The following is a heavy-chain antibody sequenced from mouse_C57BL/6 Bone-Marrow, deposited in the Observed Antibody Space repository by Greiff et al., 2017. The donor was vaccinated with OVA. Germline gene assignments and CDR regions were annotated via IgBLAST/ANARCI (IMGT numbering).Heavy chain of an antibody. J-gene: IGHJ3*01. V-gene: IGHV1-81*01. Sequence: QVHVKQSGAELARPGASVKLSCKASGYTFTSYGISWVKQRPGQGLEWIGEIYPRSGNTYYNEKFKGKATLTADKSSSTAYMELRSLTSEDSAVYFCARSQAYWGQGTLVTVSA. CDR2: IYPRSGNT. D-gene: IGHD3-2*02. CDR3: ARSQAY. CDR1: GYTFTSYG.